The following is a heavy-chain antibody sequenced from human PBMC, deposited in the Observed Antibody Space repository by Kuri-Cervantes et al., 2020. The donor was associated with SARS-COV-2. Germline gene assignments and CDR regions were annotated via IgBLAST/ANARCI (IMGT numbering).Heavy chain of an antibody. CDR2: IIPILGTE. CDR1: GGTFSSYA. J-gene: IGHJ3*02. D-gene: IGHD3-22*01. Sequence: SAKVCCKASGGTFSSYASSWARQAPGQGLEWMGRIIPILGTENYAQKFQGRVTITADKSTSTAYMELSSLRSEDTAVYYCARGRGITMIVVGLDIWGQGTMVTVSS. V-gene: IGHV1-69*04. CDR3: ARGRGITMIVVGLDI.